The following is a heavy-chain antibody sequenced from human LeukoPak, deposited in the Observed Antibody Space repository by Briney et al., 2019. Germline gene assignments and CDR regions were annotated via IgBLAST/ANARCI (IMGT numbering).Heavy chain of an antibody. D-gene: IGHD2-21*01. J-gene: IGHJ4*02. CDR3: ARVIAGTNDY. V-gene: IGHV3-23*01. Sequence: GGSLRLSCAASGFTFSDYAMSWVRQAPGKGLEWVSIISGSGATTYYADPVKGGFTISRDNSKNTLYLQMNSLRAEDTAVYYCARVIAGTNDYWGQGTLVTVSS. CDR1: GFTFSDYA. CDR2: ISGSGATT.